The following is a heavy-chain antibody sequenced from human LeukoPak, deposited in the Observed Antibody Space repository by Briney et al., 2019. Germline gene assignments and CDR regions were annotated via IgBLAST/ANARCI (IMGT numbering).Heavy chain of an antibody. CDR2: ISGSGGST. CDR3: AKHSLVGALFDY. V-gene: IGHV3-23*01. Sequence: GGSLRLSCAASGFTFSSYAMTWVRQAPGKVLEWVSGISGSGGSTFYADSVKGRFTISRDNSKNMLYLKLSSLRAEDTAVYYCAKHSLVGALFDYWGQGTLVTVSS. J-gene: IGHJ4*02. D-gene: IGHD1-26*01. CDR1: GFTFSSYA.